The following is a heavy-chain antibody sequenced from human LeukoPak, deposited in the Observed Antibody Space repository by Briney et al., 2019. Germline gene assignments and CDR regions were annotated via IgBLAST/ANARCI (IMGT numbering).Heavy chain of an antibody. CDR3: AFNPGFYQLPYYGMDV. D-gene: IGHD2-2*01. J-gene: IGHJ6*02. V-gene: IGHV1-2*02. Sequence: VASVKVSCKASGYTFTGYYLHWVRQAPGQGLEWMGWINPNSGGTNYAQKFQGRVTMTRDTSISTAYMELSRLRSDDTAVYYCAFNPGFYQLPYYGMDVWGQGTTVTVSS. CDR1: GYTFTGYY. CDR2: INPNSGGT.